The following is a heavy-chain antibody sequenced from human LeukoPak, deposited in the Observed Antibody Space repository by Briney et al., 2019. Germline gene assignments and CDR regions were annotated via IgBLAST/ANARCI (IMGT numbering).Heavy chain of an antibody. J-gene: IGHJ6*03. Sequence: ASVKVSCKASGYTFTSYDINWVRQVTGQGLEWVGWMNPNSGNTGYAQKFQGRVTMTRNTSISTAYMELSSLRSEDTAVYYCARGRGGSGRYYFYYYYYMDVWGKGTTVTISS. CDR1: GYTFTSYD. V-gene: IGHV1-8*01. CDR3: ARGRGGSGRYYFYYYYYMDV. CDR2: MNPNSGNT. D-gene: IGHD3-10*01.